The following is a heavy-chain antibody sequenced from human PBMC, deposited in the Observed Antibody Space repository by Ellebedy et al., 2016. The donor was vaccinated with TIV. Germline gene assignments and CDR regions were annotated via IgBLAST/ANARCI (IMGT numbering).Heavy chain of an antibody. CDR1: GFIFSSYG. Sequence: GGSLRLSCAASGFIFSSYGMHWVRQAPGKGLEWVAFISYDGNEKFYADSVKGRFTISRDNSESTLYVQMNSLRADDTAVYYCAKEAYDILTGSQMHGMDVWGQGTTVTVSS. CDR2: ISYDGNEK. J-gene: IGHJ6*02. D-gene: IGHD3-9*01. CDR3: AKEAYDILTGSQMHGMDV. V-gene: IGHV3-30*18.